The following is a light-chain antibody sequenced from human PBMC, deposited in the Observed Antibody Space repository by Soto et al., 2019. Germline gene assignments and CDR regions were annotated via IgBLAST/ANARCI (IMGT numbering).Light chain of an antibody. V-gene: IGKV1-8*01. CDR3: QQYYSYRLT. Sequence: AIRMTQSPSSLSASTGDSVTITCRASQGISSYLAWYQQKPGKAPKLLIYAASTLQSGVPSRFSGSGSGTDFTLTILCLQSEEWATCYCQQYYSYRLTFGPGNKVDIK. CDR1: QGISSY. J-gene: IGKJ3*01. CDR2: AAS.